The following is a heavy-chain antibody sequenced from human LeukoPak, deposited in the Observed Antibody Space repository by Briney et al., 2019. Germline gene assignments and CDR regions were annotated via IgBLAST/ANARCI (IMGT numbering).Heavy chain of an antibody. V-gene: IGHV1-18*01. CDR2: ISAYNGNT. CDR1: GYTFTSYG. CDR3: ASEAFSYYDFWSGYYTGYNWFDP. J-gene: IGHJ5*02. D-gene: IGHD3-3*01. Sequence: ASVKVSCKASGYTFTSYGISWVRQAPGQGLEWMGWISAYNGNTNYAQKLQGRVTMTTDTSTSTAYMELSSLRSEDTAVYYCASEAFSYYDFWSGYYTGYNWFDPWGQGTLVTVSS.